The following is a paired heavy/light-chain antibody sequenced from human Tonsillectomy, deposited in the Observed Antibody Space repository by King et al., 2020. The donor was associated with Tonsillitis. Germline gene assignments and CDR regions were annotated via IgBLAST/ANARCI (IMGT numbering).Heavy chain of an antibody. J-gene: IGHJ6*02. CDR2: INHSGST. Sequence: QVQLQQWGAGLLKPSETLSLTCAVYGGSFSGYYWSWIRQPPGKGLEWVGEINHSGSTNYNPSLKSRVTISLDTSKNQFSLKLSSVTAADTAVYYCARGPLRYFDWLPRYWGMDVWGQGTTVTVSS. V-gene: IGHV4-34*02. CDR1: GGSFSGYY. CDR3: ARGPLRYFDWLPRYWGMDV. D-gene: IGHD3-9*01.
Light chain of an antibody. Sequence: SSELTQDPAVSVASGQTVRITCQGDSLSSYSTSWYQLKPGQAPVLVIHTKDNRPSGIPDRFSGSSSGNTASLTITGAQAEDEADYYCHSRDSSGNHWVFGGGTKLTVL. CDR3: HSRDSSGNHWV. J-gene: IGLJ3*02. CDR1: SLSSYS. CDR2: TKD. V-gene: IGLV3-19*01.